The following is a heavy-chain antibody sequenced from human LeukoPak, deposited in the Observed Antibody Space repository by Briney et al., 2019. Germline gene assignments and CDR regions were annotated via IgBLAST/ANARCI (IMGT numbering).Heavy chain of an antibody. CDR1: GYTFTNYH. CDR2: INPSGGST. D-gene: IGHD2-2*01. J-gene: IGHJ4*02. V-gene: IGHV1-46*01. Sequence: ASVKVSCKASGYTFTNYHIHWVRQAPGQGLEWMGTINPSGGSTRYAQKFQGRVTLTRDTSTNTVYMELSSLRSEDTAMFFCARDEGNIVVVPAAMRYWGQGTLVTVSS. CDR3: ARDEGNIVVVPAAMRY.